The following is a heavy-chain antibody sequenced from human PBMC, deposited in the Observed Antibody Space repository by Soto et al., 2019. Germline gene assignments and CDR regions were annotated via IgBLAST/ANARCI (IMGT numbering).Heavy chain of an antibody. CDR2: ISAYNGNT. V-gene: IGHV1-18*01. CDR3: VRPRSPAYFDLLFPPQHNAFDN. Sequence: QVQLVQSGAEVKKPGASVKVSCKASGYTFTSYGISWVRQAPGQGLEWMGWISAYNGNTNHARKLQGRVTMTAATTTSKGYRVRRRGRADDTAVYYCVRPRSPAYFDLLFPPQHNAFDNWDQGTMVPVSS. CDR1: GYTFTSYG. J-gene: IGHJ3*02. D-gene: IGHD3-9*01.